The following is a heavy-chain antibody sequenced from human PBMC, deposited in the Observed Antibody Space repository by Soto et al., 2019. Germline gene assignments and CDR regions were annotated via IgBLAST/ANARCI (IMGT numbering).Heavy chain of an antibody. Sequence: GALRLSCAASGFTFSSYAMSWVRQAPGKGLEWVSAISGSGGSTYYADSVKGRFTISRDNSKNTLYLQMNSLRAEDTAVYYCAKIISSSWYQFDSWGQGTLVTVSS. CDR1: GFTFSSYA. CDR2: ISGSGGST. J-gene: IGHJ4*02. CDR3: AKIISSSWYQFDS. V-gene: IGHV3-23*01. D-gene: IGHD6-13*01.